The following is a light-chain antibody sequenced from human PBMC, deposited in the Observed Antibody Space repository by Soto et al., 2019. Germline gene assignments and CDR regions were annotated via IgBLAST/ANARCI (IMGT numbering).Light chain of an antibody. J-gene: IGLJ1*01. CDR3: CSYAGSYTYV. CDR2: DVT. V-gene: IGLV2-11*01. CDR1: SSDVGGYNY. Sequence: QSALTQPRSVSGSPGQSVTISRTGTSSDVGGYNYVSWYQQHPGKAPELLIYDVTKRPSGVPDRFSGSKSGNTASLTIPGLQADDEADYYCCSYAGSYTYVFGTGTKVTVL.